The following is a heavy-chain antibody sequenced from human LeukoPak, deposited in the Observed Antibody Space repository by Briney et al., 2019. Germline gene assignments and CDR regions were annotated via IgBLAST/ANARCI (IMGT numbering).Heavy chain of an antibody. D-gene: IGHD2/OR15-2a*01. CDR2: FNPEDGET. V-gene: IGHV1-24*01. CDR1: GYTLTELS. Sequence: ASVKVSCKVSGYTLTELSIYWVRQAPGKGLEWMGTFNPEDGETNYAQKFQASVTMTEDTSTDTAYMELSRLRSEDTAVYYCRGRQLEYESFDYWGQGTLVTVSS. CDR3: RGRQLEYESFDY. J-gene: IGHJ4*02.